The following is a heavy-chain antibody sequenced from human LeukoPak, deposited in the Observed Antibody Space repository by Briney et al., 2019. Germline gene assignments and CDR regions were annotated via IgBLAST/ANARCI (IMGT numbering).Heavy chain of an antibody. V-gene: IGHV4-34*01. Sequence: PSETLSLTCAVYGGSFSGYFWSWIRQPPGKGLKWIGELTESGRTSYNPSLKSRVTIAEDTSKNQFSLKLSSVTAADTAVYYCARWSLRGCSGSPCFDYWGQGTLVTVSS. J-gene: IGHJ4*02. CDR2: LTESGRT. CDR3: ARWSLRGCSGSPCFDY. CDR1: GGSFSGYF. D-gene: IGHD2-15*01.